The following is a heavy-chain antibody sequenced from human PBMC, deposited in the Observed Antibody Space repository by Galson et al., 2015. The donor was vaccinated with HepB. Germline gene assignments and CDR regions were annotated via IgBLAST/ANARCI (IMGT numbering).Heavy chain of an antibody. J-gene: IGHJ4*02. D-gene: IGHD6-13*01. CDR3: VRGPSSFNFFDY. CDR2: ISSSSTYM. V-gene: IGHV3-21*01. Sequence: SLRLSCAASGFTFSSYRMNWVRQAPGKGLEWVSSISSSSTYMYYADSVKGRFTISRDNAKNSLYLQMNSLRADDTAVYYCVRGPSSFNFFDYWGQGTLVPVSS. CDR1: GFTFSSYR.